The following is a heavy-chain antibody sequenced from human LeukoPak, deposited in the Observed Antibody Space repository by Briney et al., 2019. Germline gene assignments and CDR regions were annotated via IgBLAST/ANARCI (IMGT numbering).Heavy chain of an antibody. D-gene: IGHD3-16*01. CDR3: VGGDFGY. V-gene: IGHV3-30*02. J-gene: IGHJ4*02. CDR1: GFTFSSYG. Sequence: PGGSLRLSCAASGFTFSSYGMHWVRQAPGKGLEWVAFIRYDGSNKYYADSVKGRFTISRDNDKNSLYLQMSGLRAEDTAVYYCVGGDFGYWGQGTLVTVSS. CDR2: IRYDGSNK.